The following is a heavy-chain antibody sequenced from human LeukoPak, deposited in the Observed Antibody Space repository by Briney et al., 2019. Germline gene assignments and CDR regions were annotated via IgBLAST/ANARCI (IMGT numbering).Heavy chain of an antibody. J-gene: IGHJ6*04. Sequence: GGSLRLSCAASGFTFSDFHMSWIRQAPGKGLEGVLYISTSGSTIQYADSVKGRFTISRDNAKNSLYLQMNSLRAEDTAVYYCAELGITMIGGVWGKGTTGTISS. CDR1: GFTFSDFH. D-gene: IGHD3-10*02. CDR3: AELGITMIGGV. V-gene: IGHV3-11*04. CDR2: ISTSGSTI.